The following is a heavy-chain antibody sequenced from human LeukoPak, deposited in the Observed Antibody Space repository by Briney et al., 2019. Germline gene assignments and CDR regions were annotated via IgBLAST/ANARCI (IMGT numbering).Heavy chain of an antibody. J-gene: IGHJ4*02. Sequence: ASVKVSCKASGYTFTGYYMHWVRQAPGQGLEWMGRINPNSGGTNYAQKFQGRVTMTRDTSISTAYMELSRLRSDDTAVYYCARDQGYCSSTSCYALVFDYWGQGTLVTVSS. D-gene: IGHD2-2*01. CDR1: GYTFTGYY. CDR2: INPNSGGT. V-gene: IGHV1-2*06. CDR3: ARDQGYCSSTSCYALVFDY.